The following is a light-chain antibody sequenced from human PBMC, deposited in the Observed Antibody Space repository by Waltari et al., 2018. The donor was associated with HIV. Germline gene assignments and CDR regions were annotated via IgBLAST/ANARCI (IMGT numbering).Light chain of an antibody. Sequence: EIVMTQSPATLAVSPGERATLSCRANQTITSNLAWYQHKPGQAPRLLIFGASTRATGIPARFSGSGSGTDFTLTISSLQSEDFAIYYCQQYENWPPFTFGGGTRVEIK. CDR2: GAS. CDR3: QQYENWPPFT. CDR1: QTITSN. J-gene: IGKJ4*01. V-gene: IGKV3-15*01.